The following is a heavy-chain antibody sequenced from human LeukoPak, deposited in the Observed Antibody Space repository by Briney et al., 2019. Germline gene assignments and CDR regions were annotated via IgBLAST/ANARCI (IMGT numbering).Heavy chain of an antibody. J-gene: IGHJ1*01. V-gene: IGHV3-33*01. Sequence: GGSLILSCAASGFTFSSYGMHWVRQAPGKGLEWVAVIWYDGSDKYYADSVKGRFTISRDNSKSTLYLQMNSLRAEDTAVYYCATEGFVVAAAGHIGYFQHWGQGTLVTVSS. D-gene: IGHD6-13*01. CDR2: IWYDGSDK. CDR3: ATEGFVVAAAGHIGYFQH. CDR1: GFTFSSYG.